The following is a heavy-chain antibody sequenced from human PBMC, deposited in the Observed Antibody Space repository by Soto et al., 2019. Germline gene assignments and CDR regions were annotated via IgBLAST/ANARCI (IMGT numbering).Heavy chain of an antibody. Sequence: LKISCRASGYNFLDYWINWVRQVPGQGLEWMGKIDPKDSYTYYSPSFKGRVTISADKSISTAYLQWNSLRASDTAIYFCARPLRTGHGDYDFWGPGTVVTVSS. V-gene: IGHV5-10-1*01. J-gene: IGHJ4*02. CDR2: IDPKDSYT. D-gene: IGHD2-8*01. CDR1: GYNFLDYW. CDR3: ARPLRTGHGDYDF.